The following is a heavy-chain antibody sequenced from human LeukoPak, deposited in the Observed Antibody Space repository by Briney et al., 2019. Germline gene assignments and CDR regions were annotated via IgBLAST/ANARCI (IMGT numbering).Heavy chain of an antibody. D-gene: IGHD2-15*01. Sequence: ASVKVSCKASGYTFTGYYMHWVRQAPGQGLEWMGWINPNSGGTNYAQKFQGRVTMTRDTSISTAYMELSRLRSDDTAVYYCARSLFRKSCADNWGQGTLVTVSS. J-gene: IGHJ4*02. CDR2: INPNSGGT. CDR1: GYTFTGYY. CDR3: ARSLFRKSCADN. V-gene: IGHV1-2*02.